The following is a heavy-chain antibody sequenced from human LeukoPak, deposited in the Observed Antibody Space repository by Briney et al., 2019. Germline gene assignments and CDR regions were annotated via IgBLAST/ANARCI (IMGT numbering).Heavy chain of an antibody. CDR2: IYSGGST. V-gene: IGHV3-53*01. J-gene: IGHJ3*02. CDR1: GFIVSTNY. Sequence: GGSLRLSCAASGFIVSTNYMSWVRQAPGKGLEWVSAIYSGGSTYYADSVKGRFTISRDNSKNTLSLQINSLRAEDTALYYCARTVGYYYSVFDIWGQGTMVTVSS. CDR3: ARTVGYYYSVFDI. D-gene: IGHD3-22*01.